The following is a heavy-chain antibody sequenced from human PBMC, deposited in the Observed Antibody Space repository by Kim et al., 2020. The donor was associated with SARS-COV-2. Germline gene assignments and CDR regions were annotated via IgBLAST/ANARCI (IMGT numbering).Heavy chain of an antibody. V-gene: IGHV1-2*02. J-gene: IGHJ2*01. D-gene: IGHD6-13*01. CDR3: ARAAGVSQWRYFDL. Sequence: AQKFQGRVTMTRDTSISTAYMELSRLGSDDTAVYYCARAAGVSQWRYFDLWGRGTLVTVSS.